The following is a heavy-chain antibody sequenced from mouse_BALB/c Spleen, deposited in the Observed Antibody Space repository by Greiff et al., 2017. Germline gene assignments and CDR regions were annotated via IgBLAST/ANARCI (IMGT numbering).Heavy chain of an antibody. Sequence: DVKLVESGGGLVQPGGSRKLSCAASGFTFSRFGMHWVRQAPEKGLEWVAYISSGSSTIYYADTVKGRFTISRDNPKNTLFLQMTSLRSEDTAMYYCARGGRAMDYWGQGTSVTVSS. CDR3: ARGGRAMDY. CDR2: ISSGSSTI. V-gene: IGHV5-17*02. J-gene: IGHJ4*01. D-gene: IGHD3-3*01. CDR1: GFTFSRFG.